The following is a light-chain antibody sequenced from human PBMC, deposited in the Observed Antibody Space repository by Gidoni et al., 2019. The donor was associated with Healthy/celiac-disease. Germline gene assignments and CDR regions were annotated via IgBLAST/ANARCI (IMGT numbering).Light chain of an antibody. J-gene: IGKJ1*01. V-gene: IGKV1-27*01. Sequence: DIQMTQSPSSLSASVGDRVPITCRASQGISNYLAWYQQTPGKVPKLLIYAASTLQSGAPSRFSGSGSGTDFTLTISSLQPEDVATYYCQKYNRAPQTFGQGTKVEIK. CDR2: AAS. CDR3: QKYNRAPQT. CDR1: QGISNY.